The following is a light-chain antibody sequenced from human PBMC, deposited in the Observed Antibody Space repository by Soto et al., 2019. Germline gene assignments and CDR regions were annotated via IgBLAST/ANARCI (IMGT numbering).Light chain of an antibody. CDR2: SDN. V-gene: IGLV1-44*01. CDR3: SSYAGINNLGV. Sequence: QSVLTQPPSASGTPGQRVTISCSGSSSNIGSNTVNWYQQLPGTAPKLLIYSDNQRPSGVPARFSGSKSGTSVSLAISGLQSEDEADYYCSSYAGINNLGVFGTGTKVTVL. J-gene: IGLJ1*01. CDR1: SSNIGSNT.